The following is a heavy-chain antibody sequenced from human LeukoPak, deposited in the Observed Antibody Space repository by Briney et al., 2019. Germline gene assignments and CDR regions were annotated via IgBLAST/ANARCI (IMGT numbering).Heavy chain of an antibody. Sequence: GGSLRLSCATSGFTFSGSAIHWVRQSSGKGLEWVGHIDKKDNFYATTSAASVTGRFTISRDDSKNTAYLQMNSLKTEDTALYYCARDSGTYNWLDPWGQGTLVTVSS. CDR2: IDKKDNFYAT. D-gene: IGHD1-26*01. CDR3: ARDSGTYNWLDP. V-gene: IGHV3-73*01. CDR1: GFTFSGSA. J-gene: IGHJ5*02.